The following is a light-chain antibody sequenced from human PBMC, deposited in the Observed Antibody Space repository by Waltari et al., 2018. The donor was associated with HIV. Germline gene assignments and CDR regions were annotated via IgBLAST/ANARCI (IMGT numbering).Light chain of an antibody. CDR1: SLRRFF. J-gene: IGLJ1*01. Sequence: SSQLTQDPVVSVALGQTIKITCQGDSLRRFFAYWYQQRPGQAPLLVVYDANRRPSGISDRFSASTSGNTSSLIISESQAVDEADYYCHSRDTTSDHYVFGGGTRVIV. CDR3: HSRDTTSDHYV. V-gene: IGLV3-19*01. CDR2: DAN.